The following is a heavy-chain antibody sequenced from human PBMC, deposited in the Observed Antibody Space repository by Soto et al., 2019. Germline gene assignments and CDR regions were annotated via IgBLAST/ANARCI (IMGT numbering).Heavy chain of an antibody. D-gene: IGHD4-17*01. Sequence: PGGSLRLSCAASGFTFSSYAMHWVRQAPGKGLEWVAVISYDGGNKYYADSVKGRFTISRDNSKNTLYLQMNSLRAEDAAVYYCARVPVTTSYFDYWGQGTLVTVSS. CDR1: GFTFSSYA. V-gene: IGHV3-30-3*01. J-gene: IGHJ4*02. CDR2: ISYDGGNK. CDR3: ARVPVTTSYFDY.